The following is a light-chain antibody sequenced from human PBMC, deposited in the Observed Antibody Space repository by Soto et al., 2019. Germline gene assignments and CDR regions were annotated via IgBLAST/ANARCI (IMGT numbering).Light chain of an antibody. J-gene: IGKJ4*01. CDR2: AAS. CDR3: QQANSFPLT. Sequence: DLQMTQSPSSVSASVGDRVTITCRASQDISSWLAWFQQEPGKAPKLLIYAASSLQSGVPSRFSGSGSGTDFTLTISSLQPEDFATYYCQQANSFPLTFGGGTKVEIK. CDR1: QDISSW. V-gene: IGKV1D-12*01.